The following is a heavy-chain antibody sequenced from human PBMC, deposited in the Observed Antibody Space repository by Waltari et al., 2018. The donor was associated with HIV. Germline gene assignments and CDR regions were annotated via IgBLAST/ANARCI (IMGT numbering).Heavy chain of an antibody. CDR3: ARLPDSTSRFDY. Sequence: QVQLQESGPGLVKPSETLSLTCAVSGYSISSGYYWGWIRQPPGKGLEWFGSFCRTGSTYNNPSPKSRITLSGNTTKNQFSLNLASVTAADTVVYCVARLPDSTSRFDYWGQGTLVTVSS. D-gene: IGHD6-6*01. CDR1: GYSISSGYY. V-gene: IGHV4-38-2*01. CDR2: FCRTGST. J-gene: IGHJ4*02.